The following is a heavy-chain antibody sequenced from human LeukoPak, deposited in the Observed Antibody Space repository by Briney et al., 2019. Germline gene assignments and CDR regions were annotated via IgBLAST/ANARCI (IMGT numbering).Heavy chain of an antibody. V-gene: IGHV3-21*01. Sequence: PGGSLRLSCAASGFTFSSYSMNWVRQAPGKGLEWVSSISSSSSYIYYADSVKGRFTISRDNAKNSLYLQMNSLRAEDTAVYYCARDDSSGYYYVGVSDYWGRGTLVTVSS. CDR1: GFTFSSYS. J-gene: IGHJ4*02. CDR2: ISSSSSYI. CDR3: ARDDSSGYYYVGVSDY. D-gene: IGHD3-22*01.